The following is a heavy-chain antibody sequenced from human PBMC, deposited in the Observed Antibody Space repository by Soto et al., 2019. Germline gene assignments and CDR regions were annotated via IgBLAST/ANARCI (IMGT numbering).Heavy chain of an antibody. CDR1: DGSSSSYY. CDR3: ARGLQWFGESNDAFDI. D-gene: IGHD3-10*01. J-gene: IGHJ3*02. V-gene: IGHV4-59*01. CDR2: IYYSGST. Sequence: PSEPLSLTCTISDGSSSSYYWSWIRQPPGKGLEWIGYIYYSGSTNYNPSLKSRVTISVDTSKNQFSLKLSSVTAADTAVYYCARGLQWFGESNDAFDIWGQGTMVTVSS.